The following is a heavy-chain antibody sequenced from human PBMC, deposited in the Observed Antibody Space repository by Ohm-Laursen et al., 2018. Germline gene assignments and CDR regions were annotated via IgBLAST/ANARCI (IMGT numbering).Heavy chain of an antibody. CDR2: LWYDGINK. J-gene: IGHJ3*02. Sequence: SLRLSCSASGFTLSDYGMHWVRQTPDKGLEWVAVLWYDGINKYYADSVQGRFTISRDNSKNTLYLQMNSLRVEDTAMYYCARERRSVTSDAFDIWGQGTMVTVSS. CDR3: ARERRSVTSDAFDI. D-gene: IGHD2-15*01. V-gene: IGHV3-33*01. CDR1: GFTLSDYG.